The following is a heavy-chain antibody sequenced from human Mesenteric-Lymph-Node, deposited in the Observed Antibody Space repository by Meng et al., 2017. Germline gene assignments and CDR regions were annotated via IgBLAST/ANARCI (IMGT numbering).Heavy chain of an antibody. CDR3: ARSLGSGSYSGYYGLDV. J-gene: IGHJ6*02. V-gene: IGHV5-51*01. D-gene: IGHD1-26*01. CDR2: IYPGDSDT. CDR1: GYSFATHW. Sequence: GGSLRLSCKGSGYSFATHWIGWVRQMPGKGLEWMGIIYPGDSDTRYSPSFQGQVTISADKSISTAYLQWGSLKASDTAMYFCARSLGSGSYSGYYGLDVWGLGTTVTVSS.